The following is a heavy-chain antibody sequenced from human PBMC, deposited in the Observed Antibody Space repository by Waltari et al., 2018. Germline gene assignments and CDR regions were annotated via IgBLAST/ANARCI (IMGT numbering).Heavy chain of an antibody. J-gene: IGHJ4*02. CDR3: ARDGIAGSQAY. V-gene: IGHV3-74*01. D-gene: IGHD2-21*01. CDR1: GFTFGYYW. Sequence: EVQVVESGGGLVQPGGSLRLSCAASGFTFGYYWMHWVRQVPGKRPVGVSRMNTDGSITTYVDSVKGRFIVSRDNARNTLYLQMNSLRAEDTAVYYCARDGIAGSQAYWGQGTLVTVSS. CDR2: MNTDGSIT.